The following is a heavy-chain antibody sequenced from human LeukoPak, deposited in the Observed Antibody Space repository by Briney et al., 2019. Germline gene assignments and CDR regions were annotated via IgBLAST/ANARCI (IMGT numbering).Heavy chain of an antibody. V-gene: IGHV4-38-2*02. CDR3: ARKYYDFWSGFNWFDP. J-gene: IGHJ5*02. CDR2: FYLSGST. Sequence: SETLSLTCTVSGYSIISGYYWGWDRQPPGRVEGVIGIFYLSGSTYYNPSLKSRVTISVDTSKNQFSLKLSSVTAEDTAVYYCARKYYDFWSGFNWFDPWGQGTLVTVSS. CDR1: GYSIISGYY. D-gene: IGHD3-3*01.